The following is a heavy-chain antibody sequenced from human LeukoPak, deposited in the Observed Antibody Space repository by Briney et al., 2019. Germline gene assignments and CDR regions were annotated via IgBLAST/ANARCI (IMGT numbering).Heavy chain of an antibody. CDR3: ARLQVCCDGDCYPRWFDP. D-gene: IGHD2-21*02. CDR1: GSSVSSYY. V-gene: IGHV4-59*08. CDR2: IYYSGNT. Sequence: SSETLSLTCTVSGSSVSSYYWSWIRQPPGKGLEWIGYIYYSGNTNYNPSLKIRVTISLDTSKNQFSLKLSSVTAADTAVYYCARLQVCCDGDCYPRWFDPWGQGTLVTVSS. J-gene: IGHJ5*02.